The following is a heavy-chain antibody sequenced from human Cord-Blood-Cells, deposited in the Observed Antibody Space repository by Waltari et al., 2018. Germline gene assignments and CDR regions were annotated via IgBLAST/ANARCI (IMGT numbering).Heavy chain of an antibody. J-gene: IGHJ5*02. CDR3: ARETAEFGDYVGWFDP. CDR1: GGSISSGDYY. D-gene: IGHD4-17*01. V-gene: IGHV4-30-4*08. CDR2: IYYSGST. Sequence: QVQLQESGPGLVKPSQTLSLTCTVSGGSISSGDYYWSRIRQPPGKGLEWIGYIYYSGSTYYNPSLKSRVTISVDTSKNQFSLKLSSVTAADTAVYYCARETAEFGDYVGWFDPWGQGTLVTVSS.